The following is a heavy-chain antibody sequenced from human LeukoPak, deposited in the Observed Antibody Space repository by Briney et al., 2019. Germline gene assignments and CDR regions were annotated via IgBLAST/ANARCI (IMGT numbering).Heavy chain of an antibody. Sequence: GGSLRLSCAASGFTLGTYWMNWVRQAPGKGLEWVSYISSSGSTIYYADSVKGRFTIYRDNAKNSLYLQMNSLRAEDTAVYYCARDSAGSGSYVGYFEYWGQGTLVTVSS. V-gene: IGHV3-48*04. CDR1: GFTLGTYW. D-gene: IGHD3-10*01. CDR3: ARDSAGSGSYVGYFEY. CDR2: ISSSGSTI. J-gene: IGHJ4*02.